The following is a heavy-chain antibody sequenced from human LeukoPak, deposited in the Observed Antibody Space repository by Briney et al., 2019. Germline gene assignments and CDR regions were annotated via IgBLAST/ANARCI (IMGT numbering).Heavy chain of an antibody. CDR3: ARARRPGYSYANRGGNWFDP. J-gene: IGHJ5*02. D-gene: IGHD5-18*01. Sequence: SETLSLTCAVYGGSFSGYYWSWIRQPPGKGLEWIGEINHSGSTNYNPFLKSRVTISVDTFKNQFSLKLSSVTAADTAVYYCARARRPGYSYANRGGNWFDPWGQGTLVTVSS. CDR2: INHSGST. V-gene: IGHV4-34*01. CDR1: GGSFSGYY.